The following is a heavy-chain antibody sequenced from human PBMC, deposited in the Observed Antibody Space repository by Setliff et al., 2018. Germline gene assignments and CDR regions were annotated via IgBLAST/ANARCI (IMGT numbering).Heavy chain of an antibody. D-gene: IGHD5-18*01. Sequence: SETLSLTCTVSGGSISSGDYYWSWIRQPPGKGLEWIGYIYSSGSTYYNPSLKSRVSISVDTSKNQFSLKLSSVTAADTAVYYCARGGNTYAFNWFDPWGQGTLVTVSS. CDR1: GGSISSGDYY. CDR3: ARGGNTYAFNWFDP. J-gene: IGHJ5*02. V-gene: IGHV4-30-4*08. CDR2: IYSSGST.